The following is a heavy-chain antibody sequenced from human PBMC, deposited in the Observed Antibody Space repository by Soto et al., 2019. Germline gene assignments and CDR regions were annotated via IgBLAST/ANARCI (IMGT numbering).Heavy chain of an antibody. CDR2: VIPMFPTA. Sequence: SVKVSCKASGGTFSNHAISWLRQSAGQGLEWVGGVIPMFPTADYAQRFQGRVTITADDSTTTVYMELSGLRSEDTAMYYCARDDATYCGGDCYRYFYYGMDVWGQGTTVTVSS. V-gene: IGHV1-69*13. D-gene: IGHD2-21*02. CDR3: ARDDATYCGGDCYRYFYYGMDV. J-gene: IGHJ6*02. CDR1: GGTFSNHA.